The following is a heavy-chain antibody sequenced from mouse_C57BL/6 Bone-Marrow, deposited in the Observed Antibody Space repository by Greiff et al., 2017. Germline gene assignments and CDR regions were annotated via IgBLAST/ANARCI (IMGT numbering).Heavy chain of an antibody. CDR1: GFTFSSYG. V-gene: IGHV5-6*01. Sequence: EVQVVESGGDLVKPGGSLKLSCAASGFTFSSYGMSWVRQTPDKRQEWVATISSGGSYTYYPDSVKGRFTISRDNAKNTLYLQMSSLKSEDTAMYYCARHDDGYFDYWGQGTTLTVSS. D-gene: IGHD2-3*01. CDR2: ISSGGSYT. CDR3: ARHDDGYFDY. J-gene: IGHJ2*01.